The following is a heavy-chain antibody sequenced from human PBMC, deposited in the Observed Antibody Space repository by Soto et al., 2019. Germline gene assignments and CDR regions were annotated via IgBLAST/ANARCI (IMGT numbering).Heavy chain of an antibody. J-gene: IGHJ5*02. Sequence: QVQLQEAGPGLVKPSETLSLTCTVSGGSISSYYWSWIRQPPGKGLEWIGYIYYSGSTNYNPSLKSRATISVDTSKNQFSLKLSSVTAADTAVYYCARLVWSYGTWFDPWGQGTLVTVSS. CDR3: ARLVWSYGTWFDP. V-gene: IGHV4-59*08. D-gene: IGHD5-18*01. CDR1: GGSISSYY. CDR2: IYYSGST.